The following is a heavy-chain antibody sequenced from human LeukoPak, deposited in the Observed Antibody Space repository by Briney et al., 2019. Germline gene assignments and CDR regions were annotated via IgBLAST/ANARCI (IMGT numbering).Heavy chain of an antibody. CDR3: ARDRSYGAAEFDP. Sequence: PGGSLRPSCAASGFTFSSYAMHWVRQAPGKGLEYVSTISSNGGSTYYANSVKGRFTISRDNSKNTLYLQMGSLRAEDMAVYYCARDRSYGAAEFDPWGQGTLVTVSS. CDR1: GFTFSSYA. CDR2: ISSNGGST. D-gene: IGHD1-26*01. V-gene: IGHV3-64*01. J-gene: IGHJ5*02.